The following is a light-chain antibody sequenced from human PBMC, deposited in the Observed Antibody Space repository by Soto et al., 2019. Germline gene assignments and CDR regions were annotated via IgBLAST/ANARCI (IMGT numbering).Light chain of an antibody. Sequence: DIQMTQSPSSVSASVGDRVTMTCRASQNIRFWLAWYQQKPGKAPKMLITGASSLQSGVPSRFSGSGSGTDFTLTIITLQPEDVATYYCQQANSFPLTFGGGTKVEIK. CDR3: QQANSFPLT. CDR1: QNIRFW. CDR2: GAS. V-gene: IGKV1-12*01. J-gene: IGKJ4*01.